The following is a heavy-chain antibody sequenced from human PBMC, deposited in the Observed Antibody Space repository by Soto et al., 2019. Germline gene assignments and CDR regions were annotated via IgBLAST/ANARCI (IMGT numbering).Heavy chain of an antibody. Sequence: QVQLVESGGGVIQPGRSLRLTCAASGFTFSSFGMHWVRQAPGKGLEWVAVIWHDGRSKYYADFVKGRFTISRDNSKNTLYLQMNSLRDEDTAVYYCASRSPALDYWGQGTLVTVSS. V-gene: IGHV3-33*01. J-gene: IGHJ4*02. CDR1: GFTFSSFG. CDR3: ASRSPALDY. D-gene: IGHD2-2*01. CDR2: IWHDGRSK.